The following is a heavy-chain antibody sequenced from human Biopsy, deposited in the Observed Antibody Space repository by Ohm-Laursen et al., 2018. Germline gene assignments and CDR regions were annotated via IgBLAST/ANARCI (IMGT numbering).Heavy chain of an antibody. CDR3: ARDRGYYSDRTVPGYFDL. Sequence: SETLSLTCIVSGDSIRTYYWSWIRQPPGKGLQWIGYIYYTGNTDYNPSLQSRVTISVDTSKNHFSLRLRSMTPADTAMYYCARDRGYYSDRTVPGYFDLWGRGTPVTVSS. CDR1: GDSIRTYY. D-gene: IGHD3-22*01. V-gene: IGHV4-59*01. J-gene: IGHJ2*01. CDR2: IYYTGNT.